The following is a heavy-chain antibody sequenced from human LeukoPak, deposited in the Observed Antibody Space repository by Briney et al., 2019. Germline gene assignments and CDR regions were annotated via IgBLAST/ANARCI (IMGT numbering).Heavy chain of an antibody. V-gene: IGHV4-59*08. J-gene: IGHJ5*02. Sequence: NPSETLSLTCTVSGGSISSYYWNWIRQPPGKGLEWIGYIYYSGSTNYNPSLKSRVTISVDTSKNQFSLKLSSVTAADTAVYYCARLGVRYTTSSWWFDPWGQGILVTVSS. D-gene: IGHD6-6*01. CDR1: GGSISSYY. CDR2: IYYSGST. CDR3: ARLGVRYTTSSWWFDP.